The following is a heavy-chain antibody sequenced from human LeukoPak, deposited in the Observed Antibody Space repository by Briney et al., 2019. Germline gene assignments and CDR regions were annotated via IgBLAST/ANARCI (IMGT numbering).Heavy chain of an antibody. Sequence: GGSLRLSCAASGFTFSSAPVSCVRQAPGKGLEWVSVVGVSGGNTNSADSVRGRFTISRDNPKNTLYLQMNSLRAEDTVVYCCVQWHTVDYWGQGTLVTVSS. CDR2: VGVSGGNT. CDR1: GFTFSSAP. V-gene: IGHV3-23*01. CDR3: VQWHTVDY. J-gene: IGHJ4*02. D-gene: IGHD5-24*01.